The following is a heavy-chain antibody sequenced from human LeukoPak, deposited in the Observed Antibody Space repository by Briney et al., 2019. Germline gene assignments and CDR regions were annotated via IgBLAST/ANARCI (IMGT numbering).Heavy chain of an antibody. J-gene: IGHJ4*02. CDR3: ARGEIYYNTSGFLKFVY. CDR2: INHSGST. V-gene: IGHV4-34*01. Sequence: PSETLSLTCAVYGGSFSGYYWSWIRQPPGKGLEWIGEINHSGSTNYNPSLKSRVTISVDTSKNQFSLKLSSVTAADTAVYYCARGEIYYNTSGFLKFVYWGQGTLVTVSS. CDR1: GGSFSGYY. D-gene: IGHD3-22*01.